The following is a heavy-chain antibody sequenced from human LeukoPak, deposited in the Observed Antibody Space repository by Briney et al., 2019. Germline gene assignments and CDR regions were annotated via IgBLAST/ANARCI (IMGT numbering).Heavy chain of an antibody. J-gene: IGHJ4*02. D-gene: IGHD6-19*01. CDR2: IYYSGST. Sequence: SETLSLTCTVSGGSISSYYWSWIRQPPGKGLEWIGYIYYSGSTNYNPSLKSRVTISVDTPKNQFSLKLSSVTAADTAVYYCASPYSSGWSFTNWGQGTLVTVSS. CDR3: ASPYSSGWSFTN. V-gene: IGHV4-59*01. CDR1: GGSISSYY.